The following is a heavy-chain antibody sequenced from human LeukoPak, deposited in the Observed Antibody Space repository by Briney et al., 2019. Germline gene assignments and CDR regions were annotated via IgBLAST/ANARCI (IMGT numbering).Heavy chain of an antibody. Sequence: KPGGSLRLSCAASGFTFSSYSMNWVRQAPGKGLEWVSSISSSSSYIYYADSVKGRFTISRDNAKNSLYLRMNSLRAEDTAVYYCARGYSSSWLVPFDYWGQGTLVTVSS. V-gene: IGHV3-21*01. CDR2: ISSSSSYI. J-gene: IGHJ4*02. CDR1: GFTFSSYS. D-gene: IGHD6-13*01. CDR3: ARGYSSSWLVPFDY.